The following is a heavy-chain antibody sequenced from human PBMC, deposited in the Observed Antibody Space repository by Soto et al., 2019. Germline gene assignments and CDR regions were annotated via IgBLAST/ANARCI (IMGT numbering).Heavy chain of an antibody. D-gene: IGHD3-16*01. CDR2: IYHSGST. V-gene: IGHV4-4*02. J-gene: IGHJ5*02. Sequence: SETLSLTCAVSSGSISSSNWWSWVRQPPGKGLEWIGEIYHSGSTNYNPSLKSRATISVDKSENQFSLKLSSVTAADTAVYYCAGHLGYCDTNSCSPYKWLDPWGQGTLVTVSS. CDR3: AGHLGYCDTNSCSPYKWLDP. CDR1: SGSISSSNW.